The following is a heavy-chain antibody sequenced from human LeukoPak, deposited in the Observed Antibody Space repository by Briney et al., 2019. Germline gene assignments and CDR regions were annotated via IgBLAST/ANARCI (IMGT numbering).Heavy chain of an antibody. CDR2: ISAYNGNT. CDR3: AREGDSSWLHDVFDI. CDR1: GGTFSSYA. Sequence: ASVKVSCKASGGTFSSYAISWVRQAPGQGLEWMGWISAYNGNTNYAQKFQGRVTMTTDTSTSTAYMELRSLRSDDTAVYYCAREGDSSWLHDVFDIWGQGTMVTVSS. V-gene: IGHV1-18*01. D-gene: IGHD6-13*01. J-gene: IGHJ3*02.